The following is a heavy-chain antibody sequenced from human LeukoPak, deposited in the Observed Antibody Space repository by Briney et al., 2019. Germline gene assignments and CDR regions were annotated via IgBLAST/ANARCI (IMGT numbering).Heavy chain of an antibody. V-gene: IGHV4-59*01. CDR1: GGSFSGYY. CDR2: IHYSGST. D-gene: IGHD3-3*02. CDR3: VQVRLAGLFDP. J-gene: IGHJ5*02. Sequence: RPSETLSLTCAVYGGSFSGYYWTWIRQPPGKRLEWLGYIHYSGSTNYNPSLNSRVTMSLDASKNQFSLKLSSVSAADTAVYYCVQVRLAGLFDPWGQGTLVTVSS.